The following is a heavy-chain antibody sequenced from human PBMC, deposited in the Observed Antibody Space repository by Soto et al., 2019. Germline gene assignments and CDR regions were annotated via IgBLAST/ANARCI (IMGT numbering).Heavy chain of an antibody. CDR2: ISGSGGST. CDR3: AKSGYSISWVEYFDY. D-gene: IGHD6-13*01. J-gene: IGHJ4*02. V-gene: IGHV3-23*01. Sequence: GGSLRLSCAASGFTFSSYAMNWVRQAPGKGLEWVSGISGSGGSTYYADSVKGRFTISRDNSKKTLYLQMNSLRAADTAVYYCAKSGYSISWVEYFDYWGQGTLVTVSS. CDR1: GFTFSSYA.